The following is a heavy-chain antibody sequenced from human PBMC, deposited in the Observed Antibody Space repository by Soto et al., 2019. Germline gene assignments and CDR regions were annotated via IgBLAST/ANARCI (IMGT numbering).Heavy chain of an antibody. V-gene: IGHV4-59*01. D-gene: IGHD4-17*01. J-gene: IGHJ5*02. Sequence: ETLSLTCTVSGGSIGSYHWSWVRQPPGKGLDWVASGYYTGTSNYNPSLGSRVTISIDAPQNQISLKLTSVTAADTAFYYCARDTVLTGMFDLWGQGTLVNVSS. CDR1: GGSIGSYH. CDR2: GYYTGTS. CDR3: ARDTVLTGMFDL.